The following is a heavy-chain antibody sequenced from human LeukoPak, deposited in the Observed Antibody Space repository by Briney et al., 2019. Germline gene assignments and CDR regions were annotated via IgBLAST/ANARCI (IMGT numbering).Heavy chain of an antibody. CDR2: INEDASKK. J-gene: IGHJ5*02. CDR3: ATSTYSSSPS. V-gene: IGHV3-7*01. CDR1: GFTFSNYW. Sequence: GGSLRLSCAASGFTFSNYWMIWVRQAPGKGLEWVANINEDASKKYYVDSVEGRFTISRDDAKNSLYLQMNSLRAEDTAMYYCATSTYSSSPSWRREPLHTVSS. D-gene: IGHD6-6*01.